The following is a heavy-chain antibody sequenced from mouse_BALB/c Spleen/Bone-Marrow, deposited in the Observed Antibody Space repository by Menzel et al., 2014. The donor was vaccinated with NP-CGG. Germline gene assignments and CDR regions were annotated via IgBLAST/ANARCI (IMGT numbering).Heavy chain of an antibody. CDR2: INPGSGGT. J-gene: IGHJ3*01. V-gene: IGHV1-54*01. CDR3: ARELGVFAY. CDR1: GYAFTNYL. D-gene: IGHD4-1*01. Sequence: QVQLKQSGAELVRPGTSVKVSCKASGYAFTNYLIEWVKQRPGQGLEWIGVINPGSGGTNYNEKFKGKATLTADKPSSTAYMQLSSLTSDDSAVYFCARELGVFAYWGQGTLVTVSA.